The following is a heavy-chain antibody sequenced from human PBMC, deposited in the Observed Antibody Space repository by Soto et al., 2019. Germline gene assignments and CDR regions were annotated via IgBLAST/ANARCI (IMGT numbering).Heavy chain of an antibody. D-gene: IGHD3-10*01. J-gene: IGHJ4*02. Sequence: SETLSLTCTVSGGSISSGGYYWSWIRQHPGKGLEWIGYIYYSGSTYYNPSLKSRVTISVDTSKNQFSLKLSSVTAADTAVYYCASSHKPNYGSASYYFDYWGQGTLVTVSS. CDR1: GGSISSGGYY. V-gene: IGHV4-31*02. CDR3: ASSHKPNYGSASYYFDY. CDR2: IYYSGST.